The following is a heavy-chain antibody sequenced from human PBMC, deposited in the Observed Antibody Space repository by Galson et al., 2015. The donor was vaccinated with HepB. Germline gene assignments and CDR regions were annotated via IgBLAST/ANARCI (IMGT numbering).Heavy chain of an antibody. CDR2: IDWDDDK. CDR3: ARISDDGGFFDI. J-gene: IGHJ3*02. Sequence: PALVKPTQTLTLTCTFSGFSLSTSGMRVSWIRQPPGKALEWLARIDWDDDKFYSTSLKTRLTISKDTSKNQVVLTMTNMDPVDTATYYCARISDDGGFFDIWGQGTMVTVSS. D-gene: IGHD3-16*01. CDR1: GFSLSTSGMR. V-gene: IGHV2-70*04.